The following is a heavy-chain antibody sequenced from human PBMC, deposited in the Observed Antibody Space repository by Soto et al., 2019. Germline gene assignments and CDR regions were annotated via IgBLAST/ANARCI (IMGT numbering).Heavy chain of an antibody. CDR3: AKRGLGKVMYYYSGMDV. V-gene: IGHV3-23*01. CDR1: GFTFSSYA. CDR2: ISGSGGST. Sequence: PGGSLRLSCAASGFTFSSYAMSWVRQAPGKGLEWVSAISGSGGSTYYADSVKGRFTISRDNSKNTLYLQMNSLRAEDTAVYYCAKRGLGKVMYYYSGMDVWGQGTKVTVSS. D-gene: IGHD1-26*01. J-gene: IGHJ6*02.